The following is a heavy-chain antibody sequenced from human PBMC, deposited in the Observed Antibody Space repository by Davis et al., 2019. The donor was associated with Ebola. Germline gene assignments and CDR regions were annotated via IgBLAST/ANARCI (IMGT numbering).Heavy chain of an antibody. D-gene: IGHD2-2*01. V-gene: IGHV3-74*01. Sequence: PGGSLRLSCAASGLTFSSYWMHWVRQPPGKGLVWVSRINTDGSFTDYADSVKGRFTISRDNARNTVSLQMNSLRAEDTALYYCARSSYQPDWWGQGTLVTVSS. CDR1: GLTFSSYW. CDR3: ARSSYQPDW. J-gene: IGHJ4*02. CDR2: INTDGSFT.